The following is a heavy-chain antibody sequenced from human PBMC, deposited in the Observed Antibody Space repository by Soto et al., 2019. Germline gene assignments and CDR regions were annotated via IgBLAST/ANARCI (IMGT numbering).Heavy chain of an antibody. J-gene: IGHJ6*02. CDR2: IHYSGST. V-gene: IGHV4-31*03. CDR1: GDSISSNGYY. D-gene: IGHD2-15*01. Sequence: PSETLSLTCTVSGDSISSNGYYWSWIRQHPGKGLEWIGYIHYSGSTYYNPSLKSRVTISLDTSKKQFSLKLSSVTAADTAVYYSASDNPWSNHYYGMDVWGQGTTVTVSS. CDR3: ASDNPWSNHYYGMDV.